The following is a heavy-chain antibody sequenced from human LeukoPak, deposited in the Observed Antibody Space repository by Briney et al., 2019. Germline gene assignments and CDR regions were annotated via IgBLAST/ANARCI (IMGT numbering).Heavy chain of an antibody. V-gene: IGHV4-59*01. J-gene: IGHJ4*02. D-gene: IGHD7-27*01. CDR3: VRSVDYLGYYFDY. Sequence: SETLSLTCTVSGGSISSYYWSWIRQPPGKGLGWMGYIYYSGSTNYNPSLKSRVTISVDTSKNQFSLKLSSVTAADTAVYYCVRSVDYLGYYFDYWGQGTLVTVSS. CDR2: IYYSGST. CDR1: GGSISSYY.